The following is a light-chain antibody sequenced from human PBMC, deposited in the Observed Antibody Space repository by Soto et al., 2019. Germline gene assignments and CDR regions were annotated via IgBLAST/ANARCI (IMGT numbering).Light chain of an antibody. Sequence: EIVLTQSPATLSLSPGERATLSCRASQSVSSYLAWYQQKPGQAPRLLIYDASNRPTGIPARFSGSGSVTAFTLTISSLGPEDFEVYYYQQRSNWPPITFGQGTRLEIK. CDR3: QQRSNWPPIT. CDR2: DAS. CDR1: QSVSSY. V-gene: IGKV3-11*01. J-gene: IGKJ5*01.